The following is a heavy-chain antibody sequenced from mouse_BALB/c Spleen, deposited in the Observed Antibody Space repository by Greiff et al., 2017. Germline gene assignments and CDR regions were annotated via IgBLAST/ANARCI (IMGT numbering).Heavy chain of an antibody. CDR1: GYTFTSYW. Sequence: EVQLQQSGTVLARPGASVKMSCKASGYTFTSYWMHWVKQRPGQGLECIGAIYPGNSDTSYNQKFKGKAKLTAVTSTSTAYMELSSLTNEDSAVYYCTRGGEGRAPFAMDYWGQGTSVTVSS. D-gene: IGHD3-1*01. V-gene: IGHV1-5*01. CDR2: IYPGNSDT. CDR3: TRGGEGRAPFAMDY. J-gene: IGHJ4*01.